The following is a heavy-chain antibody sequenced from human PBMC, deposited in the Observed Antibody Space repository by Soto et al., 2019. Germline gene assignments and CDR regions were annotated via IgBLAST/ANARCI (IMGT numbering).Heavy chain of an antibody. J-gene: IGHJ6*02. CDR2: IIPILGIA. CDR3: ASSYYYDSSGYFGPGYYYGMDV. Sequence: SVKVSCKASGGTFSSYTISWVRQAPGQGLEWMGRIIPILGIANYAQKFQGRVTITADKSTSTAYMELSSLRSEDTAVYYCASSYYYDSSGYFGPGYYYGMDVWGQGTTVTVS. D-gene: IGHD3-22*01. V-gene: IGHV1-69*02. CDR1: GGTFSSYT.